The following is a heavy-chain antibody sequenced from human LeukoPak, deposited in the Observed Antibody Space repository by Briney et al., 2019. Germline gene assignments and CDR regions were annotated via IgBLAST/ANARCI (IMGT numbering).Heavy chain of an antibody. CDR3: ARNINFSSGYDC. J-gene: IGHJ4*02. V-gene: IGHV3-7*01. Sequence: SGGSLRLSCATSGTNFSNYWMSWVRQAPGKGLEWVASIRQDGNENYYVDSLKGRFTISRDNAKNSLYLQMNSLRAEDTAVYYCARNINFSSGYDCWGQGTLVTVSS. CDR1: GTNFSNYW. CDR2: IRQDGNEN. D-gene: IGHD3-3*01.